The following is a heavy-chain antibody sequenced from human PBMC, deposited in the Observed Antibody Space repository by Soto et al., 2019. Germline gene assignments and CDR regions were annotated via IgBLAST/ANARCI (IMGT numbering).Heavy chain of an antibody. Sequence: QVQLQESGPGLVKPSQTLSLTCTVSGGSISSGGYYWSWIRQHPGKGLEWIGYIYYSGSTYYNPSLKGRVTLSVDTSKNQFSLKLSSVTAADTAVYYCARGVTVVRGVIHTPYFDYWGQGTLVTVSS. V-gene: IGHV4-31*03. CDR3: ARGVTVVRGVIHTPYFDY. D-gene: IGHD3-10*01. J-gene: IGHJ4*02. CDR2: IYYSGST. CDR1: GGSISSGGYY.